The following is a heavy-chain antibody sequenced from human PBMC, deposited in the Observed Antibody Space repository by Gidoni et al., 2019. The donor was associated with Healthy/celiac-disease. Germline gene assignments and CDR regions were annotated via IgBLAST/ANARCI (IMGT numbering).Heavy chain of an antibody. CDR2: ISGIGGST. V-gene: IGHV3-23*01. Sequence: EVQLLESGGGLVQPGGAMRLSCAASGVTFSSYAMSWVRLAPGKGLECVSAISGIGGSTSYADSVKGRFTISRDNSKTTLYLQMHSLRAEDTAVYYCAKDRYDSSGYWVWYFDLWGRGTLVTVSS. D-gene: IGHD3-22*01. CDR3: AKDRYDSSGYWVWYFDL. CDR1: GVTFSSYA. J-gene: IGHJ2*01.